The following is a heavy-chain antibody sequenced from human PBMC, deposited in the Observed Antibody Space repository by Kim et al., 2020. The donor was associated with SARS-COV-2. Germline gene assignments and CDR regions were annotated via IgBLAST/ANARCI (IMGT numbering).Heavy chain of an antibody. CDR2: INHSGST. D-gene: IGHD4-17*01. CDR1: GGSFSGYY. CDR3: ARAMTTVTTTGVHYYGMDV. Sequence: SETLSLTCAVYGGSFSGYYWSWIRQPPGKGLEWIGEINHSGSTNYNPSLKSRVTISVDTSKNQFSLKLSSVTAADTAVYYCARAMTTVTTTGVHYYGMDVWGQGTTVTVSS. V-gene: IGHV4-34*01. J-gene: IGHJ6*02.